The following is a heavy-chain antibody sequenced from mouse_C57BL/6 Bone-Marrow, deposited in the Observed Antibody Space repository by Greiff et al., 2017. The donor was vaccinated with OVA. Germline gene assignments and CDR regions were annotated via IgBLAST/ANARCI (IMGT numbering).Heavy chain of an antibody. CDR1: GFTFSSYG. CDR3: ARHYYGSSDY. J-gene: IGHJ2*01. D-gene: IGHD1-1*01. V-gene: IGHV5-6*01. Sequence: EVKLMESGGDLVKPGGSLKLSCAASGFTFSSYGMSWVRQTPDKRLEWVATLSSGGSYPYYPDSVKGRFTISRDHAKNTLYLRRSSLKDEDTAKYYSARHYYGSSDYWGQGTTLTVSS. CDR2: LSSGGSYP.